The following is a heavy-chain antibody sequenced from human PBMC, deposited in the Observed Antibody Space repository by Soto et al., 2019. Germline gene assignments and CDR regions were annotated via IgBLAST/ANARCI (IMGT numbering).Heavy chain of an antibody. CDR1: GYTFTSYG. Sequence: QVQLVQSGAEVKKPGASVKVSCKASGYTFTSYGISWVRQAPGQGLEWMGWISAYNGNTNYAQKLQGRVTKTTDTSTSTAYMELRSLRSDDTAVYYCARDIVLMVSTYYYYGMDVWGQGTTVTVSS. CDR2: ISAYNGNT. D-gene: IGHD2-8*01. J-gene: IGHJ6*02. CDR3: ARDIVLMVSTYYYYGMDV. V-gene: IGHV1-18*01.